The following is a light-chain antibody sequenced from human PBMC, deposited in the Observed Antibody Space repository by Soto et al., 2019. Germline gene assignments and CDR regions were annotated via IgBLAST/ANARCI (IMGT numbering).Light chain of an antibody. CDR1: QSLVYSDGKIY. CDR3: MQHTHWPYT. CDR2: KVS. J-gene: IGKJ2*01. V-gene: IGKV2D-30*01. Sequence: DVVMTQSPLSLPVTLGQPASISCRSSQSLVYSDGKIYLHWFQQRPGQSPRRLIYKVSNLASGVPERFSGSGSGTDFILKISRVEAEDVGVYYCMQHTHWPYTFGQGTKLEIK.